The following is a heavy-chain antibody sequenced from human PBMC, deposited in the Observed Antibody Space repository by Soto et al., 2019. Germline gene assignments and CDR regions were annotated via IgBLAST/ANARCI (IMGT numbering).Heavy chain of an antibody. V-gene: IGHV3-15*01. CDR2: IKSKTDGGTT. CDR1: GFTFSNAW. CDR3: PTDLPIRCLDFWSGYYYGFDY. J-gene: IGHJ4*02. D-gene: IGHD3-3*01. Sequence: GGSLRLSCAASGFTFSNAWMSWVRQAPGKGLEWVGRIKSKTDGGTTDYAAPVKGRFTISRDDSKNTLYLQMNSLKTEDTAVYYCPTDLPIRCLDFWSGYYYGFDYWGPGTLVTVSS.